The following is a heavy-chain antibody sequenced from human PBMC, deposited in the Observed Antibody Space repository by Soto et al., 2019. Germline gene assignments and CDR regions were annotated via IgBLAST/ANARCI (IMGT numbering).Heavy chain of an antibody. D-gene: IGHD3-10*01. CDR2: IQSKTDGGTT. CDR1: GFTFSNAW. J-gene: IGHJ4*02. Sequence: PGGSLRLSCAASGFTFSNAWMNWVRQAPGKGLEWVGRIQSKTDGGTTDYAAPVKGRFTISRDDSKNTLYLQMNSLKTEDTAVYYCTTGTMVRGVIGYWGQGTLVTVSS. CDR3: TTGTMVRGVIGY. V-gene: IGHV3-15*07.